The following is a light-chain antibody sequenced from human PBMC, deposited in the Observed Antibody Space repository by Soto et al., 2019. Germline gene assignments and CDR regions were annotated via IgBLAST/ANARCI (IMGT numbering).Light chain of an antibody. CDR1: GSYKI. J-gene: IGLJ2*01. CDR2: EGS. Sequence: QSALTQPASVSGSPGQSITITCTGTGSYKIVSWYQQHPGKAPRLMIYEGSERPSGVSRRFSGSGSGNTASLTISELQAGDEAGYFCCSFSNNHVVFGGGTKLTVL. CDR3: CSFSNNHVV. V-gene: IGLV2-23*01.